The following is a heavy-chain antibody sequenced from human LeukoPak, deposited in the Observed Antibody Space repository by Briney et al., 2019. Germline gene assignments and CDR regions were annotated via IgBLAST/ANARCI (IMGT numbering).Heavy chain of an antibody. V-gene: IGHV1-69*04. CDR2: IIPILGIA. Sequence: SVKVSCKASGGTFSSYAISWVRQAPGQGLEWMGRIIPILGIANYAQKFQGRVTITADKSTSTAYMELSSLRSEDTAVYYCASNRGIAVAGTSHAPFDYWGQGTLVTVSS. J-gene: IGHJ4*02. D-gene: IGHD6-19*01. CDR3: ASNRGIAVAGTSHAPFDY. CDR1: GGTFSSYA.